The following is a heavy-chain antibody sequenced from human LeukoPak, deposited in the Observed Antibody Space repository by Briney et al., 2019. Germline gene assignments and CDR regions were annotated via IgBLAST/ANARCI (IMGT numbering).Heavy chain of an antibody. CDR3: ARAYSGYAPNDY. J-gene: IGHJ4*02. D-gene: IGHD5-12*01. V-gene: IGHV1-46*01. CDR2: ISPSGDST. CDR1: GYTFTSYY. Sequence: ASVKVPCKASGYTFTSYYVHWVRQAPGQGLEWMGIISPSGDSTTYAQKFQGRVTMSRDTSTSTVSMELSSLRSEDTAVYYCARAYSGYAPNDYWGQGTLVTVSS.